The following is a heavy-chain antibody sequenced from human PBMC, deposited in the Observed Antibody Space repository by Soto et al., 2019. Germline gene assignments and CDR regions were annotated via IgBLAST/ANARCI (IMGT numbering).Heavy chain of an antibody. CDR3: AKDYSTVTTDPLSVVLFDY. Sequence: EVQLLESGGGLVQPGGSLRLSCAASGFTFSSYAMSWVRQAPGKGLEWVSIITSDGRTYYADSVKGRFTISRDNSMNTVYLQMHSLRAEDTAVYYCAKDYSTVTTDPLSVVLFDYWCQAALVTVSA. CDR2: IITSDGRT. CDR1: GFTFSSYA. D-gene: IGHD4-17*01. J-gene: IGHJ4*02. V-gene: IGHV3-23*01.